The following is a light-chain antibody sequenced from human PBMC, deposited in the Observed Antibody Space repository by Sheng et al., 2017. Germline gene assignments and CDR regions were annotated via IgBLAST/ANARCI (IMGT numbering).Light chain of an antibody. CDR2: GVS. Sequence: EIVMTQSPATLSLSPGERATLSCRASQSVRSSYLAWYQHKPGQTPRLLMYGVSNRATGIPDRFSGSGSGTDFTLTISRLEPEDFAVYYCQQYGSSPQVTFGGGTKVDI. CDR3: QQYGSSPQVT. J-gene: IGKJ4*01. V-gene: IGKV3-20*01. CDR1: QSVRSSY.